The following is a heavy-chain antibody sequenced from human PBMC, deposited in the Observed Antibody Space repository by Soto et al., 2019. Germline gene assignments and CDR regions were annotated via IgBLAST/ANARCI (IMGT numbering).Heavy chain of an antibody. Sequence: SETLSLTCTVSGGSISSSYYWGWIRQPPGKGLEWIATMYYSGSTYYNPSLKSRVTISGDASRNQFSLKLSSVTAADTAVYYCASPKMVATGYFDYWGQGTLVTVSS. D-gene: IGHD5-12*01. J-gene: IGHJ4*02. CDR3: ASPKMVATGYFDY. CDR2: MYYSGST. CDR1: GGSISSSYY. V-gene: IGHV4-39*01.